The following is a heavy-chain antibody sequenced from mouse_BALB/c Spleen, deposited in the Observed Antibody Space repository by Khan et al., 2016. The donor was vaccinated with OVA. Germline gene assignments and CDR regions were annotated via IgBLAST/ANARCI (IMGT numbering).Heavy chain of an antibody. CDR1: GYTFTNNG. CDR2: INTYTGEP. V-gene: IGHV9-3-1*01. CDR3: ARSMPHYYGSRYFDY. J-gene: IGHJ2*02. D-gene: IGHD1-1*01. Sequence: QIQLVQSGPEVKKPGETIKISCQASGYTFTNNGVDWVKQAPGKGLKWMGWINTYTGEPTYADDFKGRFAFSLDISVSTAYLQFNNLKNEDTATYFFARSMPHYYGSRYFDYWGLGTSLTVSS.